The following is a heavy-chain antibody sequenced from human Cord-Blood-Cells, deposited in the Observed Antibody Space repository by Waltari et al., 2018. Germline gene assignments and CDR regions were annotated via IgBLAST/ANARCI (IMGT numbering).Heavy chain of an antibody. V-gene: IGHV3-9*03. CDR2: ISWNSGSI. D-gene: IGHD4-4*01. J-gene: IGHJ3*02. CDR3: AKDRRPYSNYDAFDI. Sequence: EVQLVESGGGLVQPGRSLRLPWSASGFTFGGFGMPWVRQTSGKGLEWVSGISWNSGSIGYADSVKGRFTISRDNAKNSLYLQMNSLRAEDMALYYCAKDRRPYSNYDAFDIWGQGTMVTVSS. CDR1: GFTFGGFG.